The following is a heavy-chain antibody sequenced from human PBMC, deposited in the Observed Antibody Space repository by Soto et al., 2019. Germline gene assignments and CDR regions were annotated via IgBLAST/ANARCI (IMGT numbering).Heavy chain of an antibody. CDR3: ARGRRLNYYVD. J-gene: IGHJ4*02. V-gene: IGHV1-46*01. Sequence: GASVKVSCKASGYTFTSYYMHGVRQAPGQGLEWMGIINTSGGSTSYAQKFQGRVTMNRDTSTSTVYMELSSLRSEGTAVYYCARGRRLNYYVDWGQGTLVTVSS. CDR2: INTSGGST. CDR1: GYTFTSYY.